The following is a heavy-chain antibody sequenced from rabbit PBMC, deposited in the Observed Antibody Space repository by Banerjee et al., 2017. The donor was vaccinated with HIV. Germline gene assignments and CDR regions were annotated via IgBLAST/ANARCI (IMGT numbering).Heavy chain of an antibody. CDR1: GFSFSSGYD. CDR3: ARDLGYAGFL. CDR2: IYTGSGHT. D-gene: IGHD4-2*01. Sequence: QSLEESGGGLVQPEGSLTLTCKASGFSFSSGYDMCWVRQAPGKGLEWIGCIYTGSGHTYYASWAKGRFTISKTSSTTVTLQMTSLTAADTATYFCARDLGYAGFLGGPGTLVTVS. J-gene: IGHJ4*01. V-gene: IGHV1S40*01.